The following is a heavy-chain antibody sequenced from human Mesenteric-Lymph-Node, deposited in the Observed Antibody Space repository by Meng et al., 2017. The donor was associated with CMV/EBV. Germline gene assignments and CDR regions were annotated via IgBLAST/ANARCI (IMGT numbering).Heavy chain of an antibody. D-gene: IGHD3-3*01. CDR1: GFSLSTSGMC. CDR3: ARDYDFWSGYSPGYYYGMDV. Sequence: QTLSLTCTFSGFSLSTSGMCVSWVRQPPGKALEWLALIDWDDDKYYSTSLKTRLTISKDTSKNQVVLTMTNMDPVDTATYYCARDYDFWSGYSPGYYYGMDVWGQGTTVTVSS. J-gene: IGHJ6*02. V-gene: IGHV2-70*20. CDR2: IDWDDDK.